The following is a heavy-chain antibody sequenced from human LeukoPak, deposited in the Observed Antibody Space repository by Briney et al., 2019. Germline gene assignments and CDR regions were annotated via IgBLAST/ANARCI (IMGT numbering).Heavy chain of an antibody. J-gene: IGHJ5*02. CDR3: ARDGYCSGGSCQNWFDP. CDR2: IYYSGST. D-gene: IGHD2-15*01. Sequence: SETLSLTCTVSGGSISSSSYYWGWIRQPPGKGLEWIGSIYYSGSTNYNPSLKSRVTMSVDTSKNQFSLKLSSVTAADTAVYYCARDGYCSGGSCQNWFDPWGQGTLVTVSS. V-gene: IGHV4-39*07. CDR1: GGSISSSSYY.